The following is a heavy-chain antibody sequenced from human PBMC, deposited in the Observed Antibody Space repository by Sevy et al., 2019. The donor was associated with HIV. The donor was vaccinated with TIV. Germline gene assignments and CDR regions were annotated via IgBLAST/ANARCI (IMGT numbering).Heavy chain of an antibody. D-gene: IGHD4-17*01. J-gene: IGHJ6*02. V-gene: IGHV3-74*03. Sequence: GGSLRLSCAASGFTFSTNWMHWVRQAPGKGLVWVSRINSDGSSTTYADSVKGRFTISRDNDKNTLYLQINSLGAEDTAVYYCTRDPNPVYGDYRTYYYGMDVWGQGTTVTVSS. CDR3: TRDPNPVYGDYRTYYYGMDV. CDR2: INSDGSST. CDR1: GFTFSTNW.